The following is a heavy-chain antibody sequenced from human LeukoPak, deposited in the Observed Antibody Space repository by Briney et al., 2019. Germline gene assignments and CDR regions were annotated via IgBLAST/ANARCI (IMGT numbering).Heavy chain of an antibody. CDR1: GGSISSYY. D-gene: IGHD5-18*01. J-gene: IGHJ4*02. CDR2: IYYSGTT. Sequence: SETLSLTCTVSGGSISSYYWSWIRQPPGKGLEWIGYIYYSGTTNYNPSLKSRVTISLDTSKNQFSLKLSSVTAADTAVYYCARDRGYSYGYLDYWGQGTLVTVSS. V-gene: IGHV4-59*01. CDR3: ARDRGYSYGYLDY.